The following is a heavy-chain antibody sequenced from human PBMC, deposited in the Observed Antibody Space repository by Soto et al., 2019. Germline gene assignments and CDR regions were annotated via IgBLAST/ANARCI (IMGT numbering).Heavy chain of an antibody. CDR2: IKSKTDGGTT. D-gene: IGHD3-3*01. V-gene: IGHV3-15*07. CDR3: TTLSITIFGVVLMDV. J-gene: IGHJ6*02. Sequence: GGSLRLSCAASGFTFSNAWMNWVRQAPGKGLEWVGRIKSKTDGGTTYYAAPVKGRFTISRDDSKNTLYLQMNSLKTEDTVVYYCTTLSITIFGVVLMDVWGQGTTVTVS. CDR1: GFTFSNAW.